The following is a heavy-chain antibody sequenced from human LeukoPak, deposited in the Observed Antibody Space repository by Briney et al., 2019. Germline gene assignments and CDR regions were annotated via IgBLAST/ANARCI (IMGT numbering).Heavy chain of an antibody. CDR3: AKSPSSSPGFSDAFTL. CDR1: GGSISSYY. CDR2: IYTSGST. J-gene: IGHJ3*01. Sequence: SETLSLTCTVSGGSISSYYWSWIRQPAGKGLEWIGRIYTSGSTNYNPSLKSRVTMSVDTSKNQFSLKLRSVTAADTAIYYCAKSPSSSPGFSDAFTLWGQGTMVTVSS. V-gene: IGHV4-4*07. D-gene: IGHD6-13*01.